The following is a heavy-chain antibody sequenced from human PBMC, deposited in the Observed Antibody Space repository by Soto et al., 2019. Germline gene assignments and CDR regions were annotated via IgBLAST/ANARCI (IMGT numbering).Heavy chain of an antibody. CDR2: IKSKTDGGTK. Sequence: EVQLGESGGVVVKPGGSLRLSCASSGFTFSNACMSWVRQAPGKGLEWVGRIKSKTDGGTKDYAAPVIGRFNISRDDSKNTRYLQLNSLKTEDRAVYCCTTVDWFGTDAFDILGEGRLVTVSS. CDR3: TTVDWFGTDAFDI. D-gene: IGHD3-10*01. J-gene: IGHJ3*02. CDR1: GFTFSNAC. V-gene: IGHV3-15*01.